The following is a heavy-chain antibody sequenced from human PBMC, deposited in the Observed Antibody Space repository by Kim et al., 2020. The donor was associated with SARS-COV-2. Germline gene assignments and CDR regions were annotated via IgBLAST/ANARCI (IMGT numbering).Heavy chain of an antibody. CDR3: VKLFTSGWYADP. J-gene: IGHJ5*02. D-gene: IGHD6-19*01. CDR2: ISSDGNDK. V-gene: IGHV3-30*03. CDR1: GFMFSVHG. Sequence: GGSLRLSCAASGFMFSVHGMEWVRQAPGKGLEWVAAISSDGNDKYYVDSVKGRFTIPRDNSKYTLYLQLDGLTPEDTAVYYCVKLFTSGWYADPWGQGTLVTVSS.